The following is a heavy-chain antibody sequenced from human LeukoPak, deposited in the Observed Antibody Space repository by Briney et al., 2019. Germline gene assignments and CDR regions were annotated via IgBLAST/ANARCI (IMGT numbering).Heavy chain of an antibody. CDR2: IYWDDDK. D-gene: IGHD3-22*01. Sequence: SGPTLVNPIQTLTLTCTFSGFSLSTSGVGVGWIRQPPGKALEWLALIYWDDDKRYSPSLKSRLTITKDTSKNQVVLTMTNMDPVDTATYYCAHSTYYYDSSGYPLDYWGQGTLVTVSS. V-gene: IGHV2-5*02. J-gene: IGHJ4*02. CDR1: GFSLSTSGVG. CDR3: AHSTYYYDSSGYPLDY.